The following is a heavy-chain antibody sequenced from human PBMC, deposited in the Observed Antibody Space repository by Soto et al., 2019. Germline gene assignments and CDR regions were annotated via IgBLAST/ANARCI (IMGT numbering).Heavy chain of an antibody. V-gene: IGHV1-18*01. CDR2: INTYNGNT. CDR3: AREAREIIGVATELGV. J-gene: IGHJ6*02. CDR1: PYTFTSHG. D-gene: IGHD2-21*01. Sequence: QVQQVQSGAEVKKPGASVRVSCKASPYTFTSHGITWVRLAPGQGLEWMGWINTYNGNTNSAQKLQGRVTMTTDTSTSTVYMELRSLRADDTAVYYCAREAREIIGVATELGVWGQGTTVIVSS.